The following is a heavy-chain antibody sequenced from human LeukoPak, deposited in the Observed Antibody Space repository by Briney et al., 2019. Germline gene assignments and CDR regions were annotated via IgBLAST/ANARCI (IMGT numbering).Heavy chain of an antibody. Sequence: SETLSLTCTVSGGPISSGGYYWSWIRQHPGKGLEWIGYIYYRGTTSYNPSLKSRVTISVDTSKNQFSLKLSSVTAADTAVYYCARDVGSGSGSNPFDYWGQGTLVTVSS. CDR3: ARDVGSGSGSNPFDY. D-gene: IGHD4-23*01. CDR2: IYYRGTT. J-gene: IGHJ4*02. CDR1: GGPISSGGYY. V-gene: IGHV4-31*03.